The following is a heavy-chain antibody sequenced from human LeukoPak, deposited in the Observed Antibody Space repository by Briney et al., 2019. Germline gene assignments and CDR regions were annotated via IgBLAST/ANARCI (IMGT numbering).Heavy chain of an antibody. D-gene: IGHD5-18*01. J-gene: IGHJ3*02. CDR2: INEDGSIK. CDR1: GFTFSTSW. Sequence: PGGSLRLSCDASGFTFSTSWMTRVRQAPGKELEWVGNINEDGSIKNYVDSVKGRFTTSRDNAKKSLYLQMHSLRADDTAVYYCARDSGYNAFDIWGQGTMVTVSS. V-gene: IGHV3-7*01. CDR3: ARDSGYNAFDI.